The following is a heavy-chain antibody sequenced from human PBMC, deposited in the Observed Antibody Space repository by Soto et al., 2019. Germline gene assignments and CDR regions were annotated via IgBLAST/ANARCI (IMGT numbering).Heavy chain of an antibody. J-gene: IGHJ6*02. D-gene: IGHD6-13*01. CDR3: ARGSVASAAEPTGMDV. CDR1: GYTFTAYY. CDR2: IRPNGGST. V-gene: IGHV1-2*02. Sequence: ASVKVSCKASGYTFTAYYIHWVRQAPGQEFEWMGWIRPNGGSTDFAREFQGRFTMTWDTSISTAYMDLSSLRSDDTAVYYCARGSVASAAEPTGMDVWGQGTTVTVSS.